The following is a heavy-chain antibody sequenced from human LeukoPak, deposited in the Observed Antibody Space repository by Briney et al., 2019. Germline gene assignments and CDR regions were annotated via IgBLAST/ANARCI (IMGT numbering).Heavy chain of an antibody. J-gene: IGHJ3*02. V-gene: IGHV3-7*01. CDR1: GFTFRSYW. CDR3: ARDPYDILTGYYKGAFDI. Sequence: GGSLRLSCAASGFTFRSYWMSWVRQAPGKGVEWVANIKPDGSEKYYEDSMKGRFTISRDNAKSSLYLQMNSLRAEDTAVYYCARDPYDILTGYYKGAFDIWGQGTMVTVSS. D-gene: IGHD3-9*01. CDR2: IKPDGSEK.